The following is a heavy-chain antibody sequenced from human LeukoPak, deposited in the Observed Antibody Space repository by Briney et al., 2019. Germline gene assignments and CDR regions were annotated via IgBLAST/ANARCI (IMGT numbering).Heavy chain of an antibody. D-gene: IGHD6-19*01. CDR1: GLTFRNYN. V-gene: IGHV3-21*01. CDR2: ISSSSSYM. J-gene: IGHJ5*01. Sequence: GGSLRLSYVASGLTFRNYNMNWVRQAPGKGLEWVSSISSSSSYMYYADSVKGRFTISRDNAKNSLYLQMNSLRAEDTAVYYCARDFSSAWYDSWGQGTLVTVSS. CDR3: ARDFSSAWYDS.